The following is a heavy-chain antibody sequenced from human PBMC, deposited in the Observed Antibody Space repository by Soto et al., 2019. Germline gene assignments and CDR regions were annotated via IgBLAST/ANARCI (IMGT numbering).Heavy chain of an antibody. CDR1: GFTFSSYA. CDR3: AGPDLLSPFDY. Sequence: EVQLLESGGGLVQPGGSLRLSCAASGFTFSSYAMSWVRQAPGKGLEWVSAISGSGGSTYYADSVKGRFTISRDNSKNPLYLQMNSLRAEDTAVSYCAGPDLLSPFDYWGQGTLVTVSS. J-gene: IGHJ4*02. V-gene: IGHV3-23*01. D-gene: IGHD3-3*01. CDR2: ISGSGGST.